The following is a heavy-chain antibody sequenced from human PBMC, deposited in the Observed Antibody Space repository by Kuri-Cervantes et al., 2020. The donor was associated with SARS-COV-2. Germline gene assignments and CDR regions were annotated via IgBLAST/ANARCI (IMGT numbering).Heavy chain of an antibody. Sequence: GGSLRLSCAASGFTFSGSAMHWVRQASGKGLEWVGRIRSKANSYATAYAASVKGRFTISRDDSKNTAYLQMNSLKTEDTAVYYCAKPGITMVRGVIYWFDPWGQGTLVTVSS. CDR2: IRSKANSYAT. J-gene: IGHJ5*02. CDR3: AKPGITMVRGVIYWFDP. D-gene: IGHD3-10*01. CDR1: GFTFSGSA. V-gene: IGHV3-73*01.